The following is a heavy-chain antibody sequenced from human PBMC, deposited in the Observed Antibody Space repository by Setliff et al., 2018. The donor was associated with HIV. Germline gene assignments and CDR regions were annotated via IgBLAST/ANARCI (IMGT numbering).Heavy chain of an antibody. CDR2: IYYSGST. V-gene: IGHV4-31*03. Sequence: PSETLSLTCTVSGGSISSGGYYWSWIRQHPGKGLEWIGYIYYSGSTYYNPSLKSRVTISVDTSKNQFSLKLSSVTAADTAVYYCAREVVSAVWYFDHWGRGIQVTVSS. J-gene: IGHJ2*01. CDR3: AREVVSAVWYFDH. CDR1: GGSISSGGYY.